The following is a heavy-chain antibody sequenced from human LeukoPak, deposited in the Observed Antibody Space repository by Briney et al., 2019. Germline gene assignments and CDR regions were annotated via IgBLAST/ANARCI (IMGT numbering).Heavy chain of an antibody. CDR2: IIPIFGTA. V-gene: IGHV1-69*05. D-gene: IGHD2-2*02. J-gene: IGHJ4*02. Sequence: SVKVSFKASGGTFSSYAISWVRQAPGQGLEWMGRIIPIFGTANYAQKFQGRVTITTDESTSTAYMELSSLRSEDTAVYYCARDSETPATAISDYWGQGTLVTVSS. CDR1: GGTFSSYA. CDR3: ARDSETPATAISDY.